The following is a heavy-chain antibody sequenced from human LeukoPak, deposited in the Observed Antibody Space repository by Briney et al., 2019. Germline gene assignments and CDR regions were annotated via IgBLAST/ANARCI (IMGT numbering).Heavy chain of an antibody. Sequence: GGSLRLSCAASGFTFSSYAMNWVRQAPGKGLEWVSAISGSGGSVYYADSVKGRFTISRDNSKNTLYLQMNSLRAEDTAVYHCAKLPYFAYFDYWGQGTLVSVSS. CDR2: ISGSGGSV. CDR3: AKLPYFAYFDY. J-gene: IGHJ4*02. D-gene: IGHD3-9*01. CDR1: GFTFSSYA. V-gene: IGHV3-23*01.